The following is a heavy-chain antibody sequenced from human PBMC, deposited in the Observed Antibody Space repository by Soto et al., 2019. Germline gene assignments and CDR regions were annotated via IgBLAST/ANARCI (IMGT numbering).Heavy chain of an antibody. J-gene: IGHJ4*02. CDR3: APDYGAFDY. D-gene: IGHD4-17*01. CDR1: GFTFSSYG. Sequence: QVQLVESGGGVVQPGRSLRLSCAASGFTFSSYGMRWVRQAPGKGLEWVAVISYDGSNKYYADSVKGRFTISRDNSKNTLYLQMNSLRAEDTAVYYCAPDYGAFDYWGQGTLVTVSS. CDR2: ISYDGSNK. V-gene: IGHV3-30*03.